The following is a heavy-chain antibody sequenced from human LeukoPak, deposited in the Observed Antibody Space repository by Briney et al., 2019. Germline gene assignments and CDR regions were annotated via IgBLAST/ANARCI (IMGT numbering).Heavy chain of an antibody. Sequence: SETLSLTCAVSGGSISSGGYSWSWIRQPPGKGLEWIGYIYHSGSTYYNPSLKSRVTISVDRSKNQFSLKLSSVTAADTAVYYCVSSSEPVPFFLDIWGQGTMVTVSS. D-gene: IGHD1-14*01. CDR1: GGSISSGGYS. V-gene: IGHV4-30-2*01. CDR2: IYHSGST. CDR3: VSSSEPVPFFLDI. J-gene: IGHJ3*02.